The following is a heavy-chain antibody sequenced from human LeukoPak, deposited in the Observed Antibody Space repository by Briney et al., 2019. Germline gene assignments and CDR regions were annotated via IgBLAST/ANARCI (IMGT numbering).Heavy chain of an antibody. CDR3: ARDNWGDGGYYRTLDY. CDR1: GFIFTGYF. J-gene: IGHJ4*02. D-gene: IGHD3-22*01. Sequence: PGGSLRLSCAASGFIFTGYFMSWVRQAPGKGLEWVASIKHDGSEKYYVDSVRGRFTISRDNTKNLLYLQMSSLRAEDTAVYYCARDNWGDGGYYRTLDYWGQGTLVTVSS. V-gene: IGHV3-7*01. CDR2: IKHDGSEK.